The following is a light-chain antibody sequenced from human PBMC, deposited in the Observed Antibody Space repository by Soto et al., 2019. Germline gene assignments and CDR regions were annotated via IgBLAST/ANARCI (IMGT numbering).Light chain of an antibody. CDR2: KAS. CDR3: QQYNSYLWM. J-gene: IGKJ1*01. Sequence: DIQMTQFPSTLYASVGDRVTITCRASQTISTWLAWYQQKPGKAPKLLIYKASNLQNGVPSRFSGSGSGTEFTLTISSLQPDDFATYYCQQYNSYLWMFGQGTKVDIK. V-gene: IGKV1-5*03. CDR1: QTISTW.